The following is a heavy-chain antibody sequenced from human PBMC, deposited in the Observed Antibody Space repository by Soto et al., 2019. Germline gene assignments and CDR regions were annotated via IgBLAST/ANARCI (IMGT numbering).Heavy chain of an antibody. J-gene: IGHJ4*02. CDR1: GFTVGSNY. CDR3: ARGPRKTYYYDSSGYYYDY. CDR2: IYSGGST. V-gene: IGHV3-66*01. D-gene: IGHD3-22*01. Sequence: GGSLRLSCAASGFTVGSNYMSWVRQAPGKGLEWVSVIYSGGSTYYADSVKGRFTISRDNSKNTLYLQMNSLRAEDTAVYYCARGPRKTYYYDSSGYYYDYWGQGTLVTVSS.